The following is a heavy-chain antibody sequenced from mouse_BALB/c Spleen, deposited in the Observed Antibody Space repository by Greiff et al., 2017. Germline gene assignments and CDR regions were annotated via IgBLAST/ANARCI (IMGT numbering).Heavy chain of an antibody. Sequence: ESGPGLVKPSQSLSLTCSVTGYSITRGYYWNWIRQFPGNKLEWMGYISYDGSNNYNPSLKNRISITRATSKNQFFLKLNSVTTEDTATYYGARGAVHYGSSYSYFDVGGAGTTVTVSS. CDR2: ISYDGSN. CDR3: ARGAVHYGSSYSYFDV. V-gene: IGHV3-6*02. J-gene: IGHJ1*01. CDR1: GYSITRGYY. D-gene: IGHD1-1*01.